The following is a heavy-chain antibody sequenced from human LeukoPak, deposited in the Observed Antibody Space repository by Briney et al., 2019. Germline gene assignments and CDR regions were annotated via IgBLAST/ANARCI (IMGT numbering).Heavy chain of an antibody. D-gene: IGHD3-22*01. CDR2: ITSSSSHI. Sequence: PGGSLRLSCAASGFTFSSYRMDWVRQAPGKGLEWVLSITSSSSHISYADSVKGRFTISRDHAKNSLYLQMNSLRAEDTAVYHCARDAVYYYGTGPFDFWGQGTPVTVSS. V-gene: IGHV3-21*03. CDR1: GFTFSSYR. J-gene: IGHJ4*02. CDR3: ARDAVYYYGTGPFDF.